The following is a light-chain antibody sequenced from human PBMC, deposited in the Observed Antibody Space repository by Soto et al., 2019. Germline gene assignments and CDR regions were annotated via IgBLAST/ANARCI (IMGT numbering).Light chain of an antibody. CDR2: AAS. CDR1: QGISHY. CDR3: QKYNSVPWT. Sequence: DIQMTQSPSSLSASVGDRVTITCRASQGISHYVAWYQQKPGKVPKLLIYAASTLQPGVPPRFSGSGSVTDFTLTITRLQPDDVAAYYYQKYNSVPWTFGQGTKVEIK. V-gene: IGKV1-27*01. J-gene: IGKJ1*01.